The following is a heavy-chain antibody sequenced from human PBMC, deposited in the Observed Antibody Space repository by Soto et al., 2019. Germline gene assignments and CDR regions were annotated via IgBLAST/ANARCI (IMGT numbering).Heavy chain of an antibody. CDR2: ISGSGGST. J-gene: IGHJ3*02. V-gene: IGHV3-23*01. CDR3: AKDGLRYFDWLLSSDAFDI. Sequence: ESGGGLVQPGGSLRLSCAASGFTFSSYAMSWVRQAPGKGLEWVSAISGSGGSTYYADSVKGRFTISRDNSKNTLYLQMNSLRAEDTAVYYCAKDGLRYFDWLLSSDAFDIWGQGTMVTVSS. CDR1: GFTFSSYA. D-gene: IGHD3-9*01.